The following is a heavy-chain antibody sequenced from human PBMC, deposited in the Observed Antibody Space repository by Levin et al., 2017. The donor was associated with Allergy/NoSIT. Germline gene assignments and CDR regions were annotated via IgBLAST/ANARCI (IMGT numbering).Heavy chain of an antibody. V-gene: IGHV1-24*01. CDR2: FDPEDGET. J-gene: IGHJ4*02. CDR1: GYTLTELS. CDR3: ATGIAARPEGFDY. Sequence: GESLKISCKVSGYTLTELSMHWVRQAPGKGLEWMGGFDPEDGETIYAQKFQGRVTMTEDTSTDTAYMELSSLRSEDTAVYYCATGIAARPEGFDYWGQGTLVTVSS. D-gene: IGHD6-6*01.